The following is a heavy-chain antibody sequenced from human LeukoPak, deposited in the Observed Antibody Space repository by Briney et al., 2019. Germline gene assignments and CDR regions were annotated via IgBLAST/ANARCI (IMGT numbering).Heavy chain of an antibody. CDR2: IKSKSDGGTT. CDR3: TTDFRRGYTYGNHDY. CDR1: GFTFSKAW. D-gene: IGHD5-18*01. V-gene: IGHV3-15*01. J-gene: IGHJ4*02. Sequence: GGSLRLSCAASGFTFSKAWMSWVRQAPGKGLVWVGRIKSKSDGGTTDYAAPVRGRFTISRDDAKNTLYMQMNSLKTEDTAVYYCTTDFRRGYTYGNHDYWGQGTLVTVSS.